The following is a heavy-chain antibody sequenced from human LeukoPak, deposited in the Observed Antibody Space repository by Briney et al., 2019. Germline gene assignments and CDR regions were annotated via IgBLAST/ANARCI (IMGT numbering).Heavy chain of an antibody. CDR1: GGAITSGGYS. J-gene: IGHJ5*01. CDR3: ANSRQASGLFNS. CDR2: IYDRGPA. D-gene: IGHD3-10*01. V-gene: IGHV4-30-2*01. Sequence: SETLSLTCTVSGGAITSGGYSWNWIRQPPGKGLEWIGCIYDRGPAYYNPSLKSRFTISVDRPKNQFFLNVTSLTAADTAVYYCANSRQASGLFNSWGQGTLVVVSS.